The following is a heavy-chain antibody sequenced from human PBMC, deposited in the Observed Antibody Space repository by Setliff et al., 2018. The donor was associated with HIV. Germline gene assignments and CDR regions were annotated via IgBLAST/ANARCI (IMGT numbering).Heavy chain of an antibody. Sequence: PSETLSLTCAVSGYSISSGYYWGWIRQPPGKGLEWIGSFFRPGTTHYNPSLKSRVTISVDTSKNQFSLKLSSVTAADTAVYYCARKGYYGYWGQGTLVTVSS. CDR2: FFRPGTT. V-gene: IGHV4-38-2*01. CDR1: GYSISSGYY. J-gene: IGHJ4*02. D-gene: IGHD3-3*01. CDR3: ARKGYYGY.